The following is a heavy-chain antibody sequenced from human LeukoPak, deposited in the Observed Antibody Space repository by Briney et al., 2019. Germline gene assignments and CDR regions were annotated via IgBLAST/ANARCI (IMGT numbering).Heavy chain of an antibody. CDR2: IYRGGST. J-gene: IGHJ5*02. CDR1: GFTVSSNY. V-gene: IGHV3-53*01. CDR3: AVSNWMDP. Sequence: GGSLRLSCAASGFTVSSNYMSWVRQAPGKGLEWVSLIYRGGSTYYADSVKGRFTISRDNAKNTLHQQMDSLTVEDTAVYYCAVSNWMDPWGQGTLVTVSS.